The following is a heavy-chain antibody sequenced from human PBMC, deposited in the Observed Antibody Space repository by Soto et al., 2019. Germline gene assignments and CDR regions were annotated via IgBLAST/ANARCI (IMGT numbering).Heavy chain of an antibody. CDR2: IVVGSGNT. J-gene: IGHJ3*02. D-gene: IGHD3-16*01. CDR1: GFTFTSSA. CDR3: AAGRYYDYIWGSYPNAFDI. Sequence: SVKVSCKASGFTFTSSAMQWVRQARGQRLEWIGWIVVGSGNTNYAQKFQERVTITRDMSTSTAYMELSSLRSEDTAVYYCAAGRYYDYIWGSYPNAFDIWGQGTMVIVSS. V-gene: IGHV1-58*02.